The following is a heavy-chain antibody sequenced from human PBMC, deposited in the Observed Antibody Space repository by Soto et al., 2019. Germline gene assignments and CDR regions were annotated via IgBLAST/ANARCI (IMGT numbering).Heavy chain of an antibody. Sequence: QLQLQESGPGLVKPSETLSLTCTVSGGSISSSSYYWGWIRQPPGKGLEWIGSIYYSGSTYYNPSLKSRVTLSVDTSKNQFSLKLSSVTAADTAVYYCARQAYYDFWSGYYPFDYWGQGTLVTVSS. CDR3: ARQAYYDFWSGYYPFDY. D-gene: IGHD3-3*01. V-gene: IGHV4-39*01. J-gene: IGHJ4*02. CDR2: IYYSGST. CDR1: GGSISSSSYY.